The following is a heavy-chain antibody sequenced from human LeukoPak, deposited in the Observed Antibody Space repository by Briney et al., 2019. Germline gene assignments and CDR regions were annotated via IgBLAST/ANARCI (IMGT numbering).Heavy chain of an antibody. J-gene: IGHJ6*03. Sequence: ASVKVSCKASGYTFTGYYMHWVRQAPGQGLEWMGWINPNSGGTNYAQKFQGRVTITADKSTSTAYMELSSLRSEDTAVYYCARVRDGYNRGNDYYYYMDVWGKGTTVTVSS. V-gene: IGHV1-2*02. CDR3: ARVRDGYNRGNDYYYYMDV. CDR1: GYTFTGYY. CDR2: INPNSGGT. D-gene: IGHD5-24*01.